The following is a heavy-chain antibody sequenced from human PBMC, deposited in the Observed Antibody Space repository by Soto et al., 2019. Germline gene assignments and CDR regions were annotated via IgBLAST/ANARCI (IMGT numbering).Heavy chain of an antibody. CDR2: INPSGGGT. CDR1: GYTFTSYY. CDR3: AAAHPLLDGVFNY. Sequence: GASVKVSCKASGYTFTSYYIHWVRQAPGQGLEWMGIINPSGGGTSYAQKFQGRVAMTRDTSTSTVYMEESSLRYEDTAVYYCAAAHPLLDGVFNYWGQGTLVTVSS. D-gene: IGHD2-8*01. V-gene: IGHV1-46*01. J-gene: IGHJ4*02.